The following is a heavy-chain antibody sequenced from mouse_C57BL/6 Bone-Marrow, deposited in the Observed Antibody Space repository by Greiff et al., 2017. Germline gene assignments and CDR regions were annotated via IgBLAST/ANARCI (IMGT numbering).Heavy chain of an antibody. CDR3: AKPRDYYGYAMDY. J-gene: IGHJ4*01. Sequence: QVQLQQSGAELVMPGASVKLSCKASGYTFTSYWMHWVKQRPGQGLEWIGAIDPSDSYTNYNQKFKGKSTLTVDKSSSTAYMQLSSLTSEDSAVYYCAKPRDYYGYAMDYWGQGTSVTVSS. V-gene: IGHV1-69*01. CDR1: GYTFTSYW. CDR2: IDPSDSYT. D-gene: IGHD1-1*01.